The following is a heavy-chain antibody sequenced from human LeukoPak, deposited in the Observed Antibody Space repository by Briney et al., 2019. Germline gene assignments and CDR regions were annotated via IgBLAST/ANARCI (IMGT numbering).Heavy chain of an antibody. J-gene: IGHJ4*02. CDR3: AKREYCSGGSCYFSFYYFDY. Sequence: GESLRLSCAASGFTFSSYAMSWVRQAPGKGLEWVSAISGSGGSTYSADSVKGRFTISRVNSKNTLYLQMNSRRAEDTAVYYCAKREYCSGGSCYFSFYYFDYWGQGTLVTVSS. V-gene: IGHV3-23*01. CDR2: ISGSGGST. D-gene: IGHD2-15*01. CDR1: GFTFSSYA.